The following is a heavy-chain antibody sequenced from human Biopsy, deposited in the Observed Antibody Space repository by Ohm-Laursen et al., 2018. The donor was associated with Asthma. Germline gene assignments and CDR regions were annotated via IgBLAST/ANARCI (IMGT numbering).Heavy chain of an antibody. CDR3: AKDRVAGRSYYFDY. D-gene: IGHD6-13*01. J-gene: IGHJ4*02. CDR1: GFNFHNYG. V-gene: IGHV3-30*18. Sequence: SLRLSCTASGFNFHNYGMNEVRRAPGKGLEWVAQILFDGRKINYPDSVKGRFTISRDNSKNMVYLQMNSLRPEDTAVYYCAKDRVAGRSYYFDYWGQGSLVSVSS. CDR2: ILFDGRKI.